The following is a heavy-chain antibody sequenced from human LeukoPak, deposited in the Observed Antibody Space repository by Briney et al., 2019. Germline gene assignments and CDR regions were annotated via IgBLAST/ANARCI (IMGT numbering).Heavy chain of an antibody. Sequence: PGGSLRLSCAASGFTVSSNYMSWVRQAPGKGLEWVSVIYSGGSTYYADSVKGRFTISRDNSKNTLYLQMNSLRAEDTAVYYCASPIDGYSSSWYSIDYCGQGTLVTVSS. CDR2: IYSGGST. CDR1: GFTVSSNY. V-gene: IGHV3-66*01. J-gene: IGHJ4*02. CDR3: ASPIDGYSSSWYSIDY. D-gene: IGHD6-13*01.